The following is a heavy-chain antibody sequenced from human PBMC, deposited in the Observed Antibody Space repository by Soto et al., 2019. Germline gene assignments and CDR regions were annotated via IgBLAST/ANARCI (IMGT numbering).Heavy chain of an antibody. CDR2: IYYSGST. D-gene: IGHD3-3*01. CDR1: GGSISSYY. J-gene: IGHJ6*03. V-gene: IGHV4-59*08. Sequence: PSETLSLTCTVSGGSISSYYWSWVRQPPGKGLEWIGYIYYSGSTNYNPSLKSRVTISVDTSKNQFSLKLSSVTAADTAVYYCARHHRLRFLEWSPVNYYYYYMDVWGKGTTVTVS. CDR3: ARHHRLRFLEWSPVNYYYYYMDV.